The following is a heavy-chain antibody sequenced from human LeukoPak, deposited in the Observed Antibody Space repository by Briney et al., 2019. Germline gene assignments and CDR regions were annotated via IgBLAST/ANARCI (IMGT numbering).Heavy chain of an antibody. CDR2: IIPIFGTA. J-gene: IGHJ3*02. CDR1: GGTFSSYA. V-gene: IGHV1-69*01. Sequence: GSSVKVSCKASGGTFSSYAISWVRQAPGQGLEWMEGIIPIFGTANYAQKFQGRVTITADESTSTAYMELSSLRSEDTAVYYCARVGSETLWIQLWSPGRTGAFDIWGQGTMVTVSS. D-gene: IGHD5-18*01. CDR3: ARVGSETLWIQLWSPGRTGAFDI.